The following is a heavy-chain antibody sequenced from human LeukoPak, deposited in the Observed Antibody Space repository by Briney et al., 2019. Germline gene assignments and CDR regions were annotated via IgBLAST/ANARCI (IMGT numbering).Heavy chain of an antibody. V-gene: IGHV3-7*01. J-gene: IGHJ4*02. CDR1: GFTFSNFW. CDR2: IKGDGSEK. D-gene: IGHD3-10*01. Sequence: GGSLRLSCVASGFTFSNFWMTWVRQPPGKGLEWVANIKGDGSEKYYVDSVKGRFTISRDNAKNSLYLQMNSLRAEDTAVYYCASGGHVDYCGQGTLVTVSS. CDR3: ASGGHVDY.